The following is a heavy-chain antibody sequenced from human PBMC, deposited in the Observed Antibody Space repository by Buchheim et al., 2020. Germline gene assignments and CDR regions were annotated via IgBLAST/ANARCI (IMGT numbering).Heavy chain of an antibody. Sequence: QVQLQQWGAGLLKPSETLSLTCAVYGGPFSGYYWSWIRQSPGKGLEWIGEVNHSGTTKYNPSFKSRVTISVDTSKNQFSLNQNSLTAADTAVYYCARGPKYYYDSSGYYKFDYWGQGIL. CDR1: GGPFSGYY. V-gene: IGHV4-34*01. J-gene: IGHJ4*02. CDR3: ARGPKYYYDSSGYYKFDY. D-gene: IGHD3-22*01. CDR2: VNHSGTT.